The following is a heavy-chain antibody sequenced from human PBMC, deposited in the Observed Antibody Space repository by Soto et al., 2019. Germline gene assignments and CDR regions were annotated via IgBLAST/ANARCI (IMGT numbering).Heavy chain of an antibody. V-gene: IGHV1-69*02. CDR1: GGTFNRYT. D-gene: IGHD2-2*01. J-gene: IGHJ6*02. Sequence: QVQLVQSGAEVKKPGSSVKVSCKGSGGTFNRYTITWVRQAPGQGLEWMGRIIPMFGIASYAQNFQGRVKITADXSXXXDXXELSSVGSEVTGVDYCARDSGRSDVVPAAISAMDVWGQGTTVTVSS. CDR3: ARDSGRSDVVPAAISAMDV. CDR2: IIPMFGIA.